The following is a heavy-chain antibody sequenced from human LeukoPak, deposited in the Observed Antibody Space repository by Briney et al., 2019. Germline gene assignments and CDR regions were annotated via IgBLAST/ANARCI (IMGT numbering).Heavy chain of an antibody. J-gene: IGHJ4*02. CDR2: IKEDESAK. CDR3: ARAVDVADY. V-gene: IGHV3-7*01. CDR1: GFIFTDHW. D-gene: IGHD3-16*01. Sequence: RPGGSLRLSCVASGFIFTDHWMSWVRQAPGKGLDWVANIKEDESAKFYADSVRGRFTISRDNAKNSVYLEMNNLRVEDTAVYYCARAVDVADYWGRGTLVTVSS.